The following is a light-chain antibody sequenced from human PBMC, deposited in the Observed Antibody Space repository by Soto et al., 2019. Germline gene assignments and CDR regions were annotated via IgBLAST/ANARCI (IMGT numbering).Light chain of an antibody. CDR3: QQYDNLPLT. CDR2: AAS. Sequence: NELTQSPSSLSASVGDRVTITCQASHDIRNDLNWYQQKSGKAPKLLIHAASTLEAGVPSRFSGSGSGTDFTFTISGLQPEDVATYYYQQYDNLPLTFGGGTKVDIK. J-gene: IGKJ4*01. CDR1: HDIRND. V-gene: IGKV1-33*01.